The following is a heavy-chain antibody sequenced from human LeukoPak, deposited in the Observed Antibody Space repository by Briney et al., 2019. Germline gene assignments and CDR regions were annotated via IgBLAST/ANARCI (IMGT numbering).Heavy chain of an antibody. J-gene: IGHJ4*02. CDR2: FDPEDGET. CDR1: GYTLTELS. Sequence: ASVKVSCKVSGYTLTELSMHWVRQAPGKGLEWMGGFDPEDGETIYAQKFQGRVTMTGDTSTDTAYMELSSLRSEDTAVYYCATDPSSGYDTDYWGQGTLVTVSS. V-gene: IGHV1-24*01. CDR3: ATDPSSGYDTDY. D-gene: IGHD5-12*01.